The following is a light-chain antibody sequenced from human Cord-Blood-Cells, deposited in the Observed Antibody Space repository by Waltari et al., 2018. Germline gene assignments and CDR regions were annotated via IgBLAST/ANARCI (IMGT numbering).Light chain of an antibody. J-gene: IGLJ3*02. CDR3: SSYTSSSTWV. CDR2: DVS. V-gene: IGLV2-14*01. Sequence: SALTQPASVSGSPGQSITISCTGTSSDVGGYNYVSWYQQHPGKAPKLMIYDVSKRPSGVSNRLSGSKSGNTASLTISGLQAEDEADYYCSSYTSSSTWVFGGGTKLTVL. CDR1: SSDVGGYNY.